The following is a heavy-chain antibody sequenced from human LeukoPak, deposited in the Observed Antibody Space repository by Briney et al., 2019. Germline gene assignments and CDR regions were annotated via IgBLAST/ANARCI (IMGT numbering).Heavy chain of an antibody. CDR2: ISGSGGST. V-gene: IGHV3-23*01. Sequence: PGGSLRLSCAASGFTFSSYEMNWVRQAPGKGLEWVSAISGSGGSTYYADSVKGRFTISRDNSENTLYLQMNSLRAEDTAVYYCAKRQGYMDVWGKGTTVTVSS. CDR1: GFTFSSYE. CDR3: AKRQGYMDV. J-gene: IGHJ6*03.